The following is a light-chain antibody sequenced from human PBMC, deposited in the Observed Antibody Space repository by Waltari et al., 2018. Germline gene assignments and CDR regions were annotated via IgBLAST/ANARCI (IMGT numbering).Light chain of an antibody. CDR3: SSYTSSSTLV. CDR1: ISDVGGDNN. J-gene: IGLJ1*01. CDR2: DVR. Sequence: QSALTQPASVSGSPGQSITNPCTGTISDVGGDNNDSWYQQHPGKAPKLMIYDVRNRPSGVSNRFSGSKSGNTASLTISGLQAEDEADYYCSSYTSSSTLVFGTGTKVTVL. V-gene: IGLV2-14*01.